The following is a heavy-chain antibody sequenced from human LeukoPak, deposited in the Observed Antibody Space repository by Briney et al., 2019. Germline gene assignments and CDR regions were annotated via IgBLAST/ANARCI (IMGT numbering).Heavy chain of an antibody. D-gene: IGHD3-10*01. V-gene: IGHV5-51*01. CDR1: GYSFTSYW. J-gene: IGHJ5*02. CDR2: IYPGDSDT. CDR3: ARTMYYYGSGTSNCFDP. Sequence: GESLKISCKGSGYSFTSYWIGWVRQMPGKGLEWMGIIYPGDSDTRYSPSFQGQVTISADKSISTAYLQWSSLKASDTAMYYCARTMYYYGSGTSNCFDPWGQGTLVTVSS.